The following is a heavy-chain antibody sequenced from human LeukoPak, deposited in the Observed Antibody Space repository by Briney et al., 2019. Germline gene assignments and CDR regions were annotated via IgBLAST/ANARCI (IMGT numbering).Heavy chain of an antibody. CDR2: IYWNDDK. CDR3: AHRPLGNWFDP. CDR1: GFSPSTSGVG. J-gene: IGHJ5*02. V-gene: IGHV2-5*01. Sequence: SGPTLVNPTQTLTLTCTFSGFSPSTSGVGVGWIRQPPGKALEWLAHIYWNDDKRYSPSLKSRLTITKDTSKNQVVLTMTNMDPVDTATYYCAHRPLGNWFDPWGQGTLVTVSS.